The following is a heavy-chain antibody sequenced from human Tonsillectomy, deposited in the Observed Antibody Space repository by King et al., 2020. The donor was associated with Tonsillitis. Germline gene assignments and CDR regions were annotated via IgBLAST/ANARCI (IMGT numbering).Heavy chain of an antibody. J-gene: IGHJ6*02. Sequence: VQLVESGGGLVQPGGSLRLSCAASGFTMSSNYMSWVRQAPGKGLEWVSVIYSGDSTYYADSMKGRFTISRDKSKNTLYLEMNNLRAEDTAIYYCAKTHIVGDHYYYGMDVWGQGTAVTVSS. V-gene: IGHV3-66*01. D-gene: IGHD1-26*01. CDR3: AKTHIVGDHYYYGMDV. CDR2: IYSGDST. CDR1: GFTMSSNY.